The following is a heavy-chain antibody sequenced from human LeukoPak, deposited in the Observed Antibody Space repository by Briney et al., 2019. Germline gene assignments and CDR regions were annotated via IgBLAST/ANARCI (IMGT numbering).Heavy chain of an antibody. V-gene: IGHV3-21*04. CDR2: ISYTGTYI. D-gene: IGHD1-26*01. Sequence: GGSLSLSCAASAFSLNAYNMNCLREARGKGLEWGSSISYTGTYIYYAHSVKGRFTISRDHDQNSLYLQMNSLRAEDTAIYYCVRDRGTYRPIDYWGQGTLVTVPS. CDR1: AFSLNAYN. J-gene: IGHJ4*02. CDR3: VRDRGTYRPIDY.